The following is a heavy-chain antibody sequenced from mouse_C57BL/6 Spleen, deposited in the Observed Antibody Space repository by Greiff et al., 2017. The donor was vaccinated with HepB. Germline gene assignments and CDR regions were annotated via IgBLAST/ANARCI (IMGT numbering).Heavy chain of an antibody. V-gene: IGHV2-2*01. D-gene: IGHD1-1*01. Sequence: VKLMESGPGLVQPSQSLSITCTVSGFSLTSYGVHWVRQSPGKGLEWLGVIWSGGSTDYNAAFISRLSISKDNSKSQVFFKMNSLQADDTAIYYCASITTVVAPGYWGQGTSVTVSS. CDR1: GFSLTSYG. CDR2: IWSGGST. CDR3: ASITTVVAPGY. J-gene: IGHJ4*01.